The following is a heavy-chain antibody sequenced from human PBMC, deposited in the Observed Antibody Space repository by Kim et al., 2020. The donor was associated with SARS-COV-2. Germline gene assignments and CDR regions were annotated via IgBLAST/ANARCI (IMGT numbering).Heavy chain of an antibody. CDR2: IYYSGTT. CDR1: GGSISSDKYY. J-gene: IGHJ4*02. V-gene: IGHV4-39*01. CDR3: ATSYTGAWYPKNFDF. D-gene: IGHD6-19*01. Sequence: SETLSLTCDVSGGSISSDKYYWGWVRQPPGRGLEYIGSIYYSGTTYYNPSLMSRLTISVDTSKNQFSLRLSSVTAADTATYYCATSYTGAWYPKNFDFWGQGRLLSVSS.